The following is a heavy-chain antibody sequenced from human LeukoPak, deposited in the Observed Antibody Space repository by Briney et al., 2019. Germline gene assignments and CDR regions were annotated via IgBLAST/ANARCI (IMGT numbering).Heavy chain of an antibody. V-gene: IGHV1-18*01. CDR2: ISAYNGNT. J-gene: IGHJ4*02. CDR3: ARDYYGSGSYYNPCDY. D-gene: IGHD3-10*01. Sequence: GASVKVSCKASGYTFTSYGISWVRQAPGQGLEWMGWISAYNGNTNYAQKLQGGVTMTTDTSTSTAYMELRSLRSDDTAVYYCARDYYGSGSYYNPCDYWGQGTLVTVSS. CDR1: GYTFTSYG.